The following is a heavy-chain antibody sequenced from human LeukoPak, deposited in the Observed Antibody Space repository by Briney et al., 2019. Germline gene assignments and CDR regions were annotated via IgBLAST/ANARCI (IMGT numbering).Heavy chain of an antibody. CDR3: ARVTDRGSWYVAY. D-gene: IGHD6-13*01. CDR1: GYNFAHYW. V-gene: IGHV5-51*01. J-gene: IGHJ4*02. CDR2: INPDGSAT. Sequence: GESLKISCKSSGYNFAHYWIVWVRQMPGKGLEWMGIINPDGSATTYSPSFQGQVTISADKSISTAFLQWGSLGASDTAVYYCARVTDRGSWYVAYWGQGTLVTVSS.